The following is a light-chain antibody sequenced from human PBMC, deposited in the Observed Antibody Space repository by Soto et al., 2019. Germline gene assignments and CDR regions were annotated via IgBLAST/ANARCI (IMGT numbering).Light chain of an antibody. Sequence: SYELTQPPSSSVAPGKTARITCGGNNIGSNSVHWYQQKPGQAPVLVIYYDSDRPSGIPERFSGSNSGNTATLTISRVEAGDEADYYCQVWDSSSDHYVFGTGTKLTVL. V-gene: IGLV3-21*04. CDR3: QVWDSSSDHYV. CDR1: NIGSNS. CDR2: YDS. J-gene: IGLJ1*01.